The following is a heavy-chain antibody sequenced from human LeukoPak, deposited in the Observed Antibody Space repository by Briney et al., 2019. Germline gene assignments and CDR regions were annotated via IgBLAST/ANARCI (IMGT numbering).Heavy chain of an antibody. D-gene: IGHD1-26*01. V-gene: IGHV4-38-2*02. Sequence: SETLSLTCTVSGYSVSGGYYWGWIRQPPGKGLEWIGFMHHSGSTYYNPSLNSRVTMSVDTSKNQFSLKLNSVTAADTAVYYCARGASVRPTTAFDYWGQGTLVTVSS. CDR3: ARGASVRPTTAFDY. CDR1: GYSVSGGYY. J-gene: IGHJ4*02. CDR2: MHHSGST.